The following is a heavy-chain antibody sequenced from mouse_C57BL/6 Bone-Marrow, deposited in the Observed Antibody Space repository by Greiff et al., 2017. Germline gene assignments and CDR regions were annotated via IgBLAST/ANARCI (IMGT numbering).Heavy chain of an antibody. J-gene: IGHJ4*01. CDR2: IDPENGDT. CDR1: GFNIKDDY. Sequence: EVQRVESGAELVRPGASVKLSCTASGFNIKDDYMHWVKQRPEQGLEWIGWIDPENGDTEYASKFQGKATITADTSSNTAYLQLSSLTSEDTAVYYCTRDYESHYWGQGTSVTVSS. CDR3: TRDYESHY. V-gene: IGHV14-4*01. D-gene: IGHD2-4*01.